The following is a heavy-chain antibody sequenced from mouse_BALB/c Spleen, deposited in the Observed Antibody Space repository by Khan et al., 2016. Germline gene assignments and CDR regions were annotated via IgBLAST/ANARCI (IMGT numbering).Heavy chain of an antibody. CDR3: ARHYYGSSYFDY. V-gene: IGHV3-2*02. D-gene: IGHD1-1*01. CDR1: GYSITSDYA. J-gene: IGHJ2*01. CDR2: ISYSGST. Sequence: EVQLQESGPGLVKPSQSLSLTCTVTGYSITSDYAWNWIRQFPGNKLEWMGYISYSGSTSYNLSLKSRISITRDTSKNQFFLQLNSVTTEDTATYYCARHYYGSSYFDYWGQGTTLTVSS.